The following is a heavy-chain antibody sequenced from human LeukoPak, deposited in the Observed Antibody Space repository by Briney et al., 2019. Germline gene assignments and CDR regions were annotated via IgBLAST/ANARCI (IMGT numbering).Heavy chain of an antibody. CDR3: ARGPYYYDNSGYYVNFDY. Sequence: ASVKVSCKASGYTVTCYSMHWARHAPGQGLEWMGIINPGGGSTSSAPKFQGRVTMTRDTSTNTVYMEVSSLRSEDTAVYYCARGPYYYDNSGYYVNFDYWGRGTLVTVSS. J-gene: IGHJ4*02. V-gene: IGHV1-46*01. CDR1: GYTVTCYS. CDR2: INPGGGST. D-gene: IGHD3-22*01.